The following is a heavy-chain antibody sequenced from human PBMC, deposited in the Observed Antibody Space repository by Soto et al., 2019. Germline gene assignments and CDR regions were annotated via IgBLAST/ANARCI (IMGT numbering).Heavy chain of an antibody. Sequence: HPGGSLRLSCAASGFTFSSYWMSWVRQAPGKGLEWVANIKQDGSEKYYVDSVKGRFTISRDNAKNSLYLQMNSLRAEDTAVYYCASTPSSWYPLSYYYYMDVWGKGTTVTVSS. CDR2: IKQDGSEK. J-gene: IGHJ6*03. CDR3: ASTPSSWYPLSYYYYMDV. V-gene: IGHV3-7*01. D-gene: IGHD6-13*01. CDR1: GFTFSSYW.